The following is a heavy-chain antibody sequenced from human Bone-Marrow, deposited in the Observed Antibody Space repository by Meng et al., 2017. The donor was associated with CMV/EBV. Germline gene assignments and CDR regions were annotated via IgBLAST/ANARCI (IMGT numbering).Heavy chain of an antibody. CDR3: ASGWGENWGLYYYYYGMDV. D-gene: IGHD7-27*01. CDR1: GFTFSSYW. V-gene: IGHV3-7*01. CDR2: IKQDGSEK. J-gene: IGHJ6*01. Sequence: GESLKISCAASGFTFSSYWMSWVRQAPGKGLEWVANIKQDGSEKYYVDSVKGRFTISRDNAKNSLYLQMNSLRAEDTAVYYCASGWGENWGLYYYYYGMDVWGPGTTVTVSS.